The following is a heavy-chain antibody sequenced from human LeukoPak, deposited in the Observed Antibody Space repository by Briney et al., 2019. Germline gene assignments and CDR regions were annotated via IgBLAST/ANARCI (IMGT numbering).Heavy chain of an antibody. V-gene: IGHV4-34*01. D-gene: IGHD2-2*01. CDR2: INHSGST. Sequence: PSETLSLTCAVYGGSFSGYYRSWIRQPPGKGLEWIGEINHSGSTNYNPSLKSRVTISVDTSKNQFSLKLSSVTAADTAVYYCARQTVVPAADTDYWGQGTLVTVSS. CDR1: GGSFSGYY. CDR3: ARQTVVPAADTDY. J-gene: IGHJ4*02.